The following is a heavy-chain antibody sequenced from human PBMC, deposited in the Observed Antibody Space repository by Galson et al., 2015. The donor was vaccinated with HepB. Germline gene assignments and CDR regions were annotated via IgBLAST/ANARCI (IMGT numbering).Heavy chain of an antibody. V-gene: IGHV1-18*01. CDR3: ARAGYSSGWYESDHNWFDP. CDR1: GYTLTSYG. Sequence: SVKVSCKASGYTLTSYGISWVRQAPGQGLEWMGWISAYNGNTNYTQKLQGRVTMTTDTSTSTAYMELRSLRSDDTAVYYCARAGYSSGWYESDHNWFDPWGQGTLVTVSS. J-gene: IGHJ5*02. CDR2: ISAYNGNT. D-gene: IGHD6-19*01.